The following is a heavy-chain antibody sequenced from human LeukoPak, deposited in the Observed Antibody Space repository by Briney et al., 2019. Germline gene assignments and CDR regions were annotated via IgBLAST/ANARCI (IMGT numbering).Heavy chain of an antibody. Sequence: ASVKVSCKASGYTFTSYDINWVRQATGQGLEWMGWMNPNSGNTGYAQKFQGRVTMTTDTSTSTAYMELRSLRSDDTAVYYCARRNDYSNLYYFDYWGQGTLVTVSS. D-gene: IGHD4-11*01. V-gene: IGHV1-8*01. J-gene: IGHJ4*02. CDR1: GYTFTSYD. CDR3: ARRNDYSNLYYFDY. CDR2: MNPNSGNT.